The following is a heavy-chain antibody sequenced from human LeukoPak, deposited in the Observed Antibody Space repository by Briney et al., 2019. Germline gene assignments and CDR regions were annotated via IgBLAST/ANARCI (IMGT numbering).Heavy chain of an antibody. J-gene: IGHJ6*02. D-gene: IGHD3-16*01. V-gene: IGHV3-53*01. CDR2: IHSSGAT. Sequence: PGGSLRLSCAASGFTGSNNYVSWVRQAPGMGLEWVSAIHSSGATCYADSVKGRFTISRDTSKNTLYLQISSLRADDTAIYYCARNQQLGGHSYYYYGMDVWGQGTTVTVSS. CDR1: GFTGSNNY. CDR3: ARNQQLGGHSYYYYGMDV.